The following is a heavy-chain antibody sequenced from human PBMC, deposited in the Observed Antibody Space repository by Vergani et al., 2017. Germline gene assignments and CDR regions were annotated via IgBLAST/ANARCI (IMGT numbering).Heavy chain of an antibody. V-gene: IGHV3-23*01. CDR1: GFTFSNHA. D-gene: IGHD2-2*01. Sequence: EVQLLESGGGLVQPGGSLRLSCEASGFTFSNHAMSWVRQAPGKGLEWVSGIRGSGGSTYYADSVKGRFTISRDNSKNTLYLQMNSLRAEDTAVYSCAKVDIVAVPAASFDYWGQGTLVTVSS. CDR2: IRGSGGST. CDR3: AKVDIVAVPAASFDY. J-gene: IGHJ4*02.